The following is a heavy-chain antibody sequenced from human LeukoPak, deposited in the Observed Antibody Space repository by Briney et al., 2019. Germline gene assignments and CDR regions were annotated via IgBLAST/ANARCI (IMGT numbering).Heavy chain of an antibody. J-gene: IGHJ4*02. CDR2: INHSGST. CDR3: ARAKLRIQLWYMDY. Sequence: GSLRLSCAASGFTFSSYAMSWIRQPPGKGLEWIGEINHSGSTNYNPSLKSRVTISVDTSKNQFSLKLSSVTAADTAVYYCARAKLRIQLWYMDYWGQGTLVTVSS. V-gene: IGHV4-34*01. CDR1: GFTFSSYA. D-gene: IGHD5-18*01.